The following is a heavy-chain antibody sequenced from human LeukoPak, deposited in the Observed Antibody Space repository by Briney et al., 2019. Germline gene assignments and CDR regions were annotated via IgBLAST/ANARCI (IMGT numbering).Heavy chain of an antibody. CDR3: TRAVVVTPNNWFDP. V-gene: IGHV3-49*03. D-gene: IGHD2-21*02. J-gene: IGHJ5*02. CDR2: IRSKGYEGPT. CDR1: GFTFADYS. Sequence: GGSLRLSCIASGFTFADYSMTWFRQAPGKGLEWVGLIRSKGYEGPTEYAASVKGRFTISRDDSKSIAYLQMNSLKTEDTAVYYCTRAVVVTPNNWFDPWGQGTLVTVSS.